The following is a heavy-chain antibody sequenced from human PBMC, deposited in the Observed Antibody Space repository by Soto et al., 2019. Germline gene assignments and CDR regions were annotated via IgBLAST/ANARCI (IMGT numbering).Heavy chain of an antibody. V-gene: IGHV4-31*03. Sequence: LSLTCTVSGGSISSGGYYWSWIRQHPGKGLEWIGYIYYSGSTYYNPSLKSRVTISVDASKNQFSLKLSSVTAADTAVYYCARAEAANYYYYYGMDVWGQGTTVTVSS. J-gene: IGHJ6*02. CDR1: GGSISSGGYY. CDR3: ARAEAANYYYYYGMDV. CDR2: IYYSGST.